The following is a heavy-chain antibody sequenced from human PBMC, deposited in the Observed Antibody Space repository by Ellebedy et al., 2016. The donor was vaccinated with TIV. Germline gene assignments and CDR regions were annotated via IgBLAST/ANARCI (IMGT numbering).Heavy chain of an antibody. CDR2: IGTAGDA. D-gene: IGHD2/OR15-2a*01. CDR3: ARGFLDVFDI. CDR1: GFTFSSYD. J-gene: IGHJ3*02. Sequence: GGSLRLSCAASGFTFSSYDMHWVRQATGEGLEWVSAIGTAGDAYYPGSVRGRFTISRENAKNSLYLQMNSLRAGDTAVYYCARGFLDVFDIWGQGTMVTVSS. V-gene: IGHV3-13*01.